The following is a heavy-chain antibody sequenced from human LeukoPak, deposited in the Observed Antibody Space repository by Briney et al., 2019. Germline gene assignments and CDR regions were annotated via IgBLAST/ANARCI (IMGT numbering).Heavy chain of an antibody. Sequence: GGSLRLSCAASGFTFSSYSMNWVRQAPGKGLEWVSSISSSSSYIYYADSVKGRFTISRDNAKNPLYLQMNSLRAEDTAVYYCARDPGIAAAGTHFDYWGQGTLVTVSS. CDR2: ISSSSSYI. J-gene: IGHJ4*02. D-gene: IGHD6-13*01. CDR1: GFTFSSYS. CDR3: ARDPGIAAAGTHFDY. V-gene: IGHV3-21*01.